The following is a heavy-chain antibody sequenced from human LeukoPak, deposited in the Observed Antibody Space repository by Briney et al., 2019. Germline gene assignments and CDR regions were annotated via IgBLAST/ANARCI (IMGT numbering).Heavy chain of an antibody. Sequence: GGSLRLSCAASGFTFSSYSMNWVRQAPGKGLEWVSYISSSSHIIYYADSVKGRFTISRDNAKNSLYLQLNSLRAEDMAVYYCARDRWGYNYDRDTFNIWGQGTMVTVSS. CDR2: ISSSSHII. D-gene: IGHD5-18*01. CDR3: ARDRWGYNYDRDTFNI. J-gene: IGHJ3*02. CDR1: GFTFSSYS. V-gene: IGHV3-48*04.